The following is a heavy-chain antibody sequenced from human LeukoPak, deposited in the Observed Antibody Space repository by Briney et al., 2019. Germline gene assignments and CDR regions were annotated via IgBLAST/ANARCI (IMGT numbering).Heavy chain of an antibody. V-gene: IGHV3-15*01. Sequence: GGSLRLSCAASGFTFSNAWMSWVRQAPGKGLEWVGRIKSKTDGGTTDYAAPVKGRFTISRDDSKNTLYLQMNSLRAEDTAVYYCARDLRFLEWLSNWFDPWGQGTLVTVSS. CDR1: GFTFSNAW. J-gene: IGHJ5*02. CDR2: IKSKTDGGTT. CDR3: ARDLRFLEWLSNWFDP. D-gene: IGHD3-3*01.